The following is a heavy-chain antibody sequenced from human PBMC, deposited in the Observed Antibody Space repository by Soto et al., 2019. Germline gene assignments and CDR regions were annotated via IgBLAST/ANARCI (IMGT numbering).Heavy chain of an antibody. D-gene: IGHD6-13*01. J-gene: IGHJ6*02. Sequence: GESLKISCQGSGYSFTSNWIAWVRQMPGEGLEWIGIIYPGDSDIRYNPSLQGQVTISVDKSITTAYLQWSTLKASDTATYYCARLATSSWFHGLDGWGLGTMVTVAS. CDR1: GYSFTSNW. V-gene: IGHV5-51*01. CDR3: ARLATSSWFHGLDG. CDR2: IYPGDSDI.